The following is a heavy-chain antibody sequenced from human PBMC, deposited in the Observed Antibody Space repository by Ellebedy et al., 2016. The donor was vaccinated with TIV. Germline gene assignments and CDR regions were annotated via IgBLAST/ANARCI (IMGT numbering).Heavy chain of an antibody. J-gene: IGHJ6*02. Sequence: GESLKISXKGSGYSFTSYWIDWVRQMPGKGLEWMGIIYPGDSDTRYSPSFQGQVTISADKSISTAYLQWSSLKASDTAMYYCARQSRSYYYYYGMDVWGQGTTVTVSS. CDR1: GYSFTSYW. V-gene: IGHV5-51*01. D-gene: IGHD6-6*01. CDR3: ARQSRSYYYYYGMDV. CDR2: IYPGDSDT.